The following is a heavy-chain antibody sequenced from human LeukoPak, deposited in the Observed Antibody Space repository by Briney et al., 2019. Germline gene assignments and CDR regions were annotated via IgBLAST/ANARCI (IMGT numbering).Heavy chain of an antibody. CDR2: IIPIFGTA. V-gene: IGHV1-69*06. D-gene: IGHD4-17*01. Sequence: GASVKVSCKASGGTFSSYAISWVRQAPGQGLEWMGGIIPIFGTANYAQKFQGRVTITAVKSTSTAYMELSSLRSEDTAVYYCARTTTVIRTPSYMDVWGKGTTVTISS. CDR1: GGTFSSYA. J-gene: IGHJ6*03. CDR3: ARTTTVIRTPSYMDV.